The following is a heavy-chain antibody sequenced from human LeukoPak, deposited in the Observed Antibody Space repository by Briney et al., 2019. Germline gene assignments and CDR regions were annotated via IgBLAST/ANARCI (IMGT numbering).Heavy chain of an antibody. CDR3: AKRDSSGSYPYYFDY. J-gene: IGHJ4*02. V-gene: IGHV3-23*01. Sequence: GGSLRLSCAASGFTFSSYAMSWVRLAPGKGLEWVSAIGGSDGSTYYADSVKGRFTISRDNSKDTLYLQMNSLRVEDTATYYCAKRDSSGSYPYYFDYWGQGTLVTVSS. CDR2: IGGSDGST. D-gene: IGHD3-22*01. CDR1: GFTFSSYA.